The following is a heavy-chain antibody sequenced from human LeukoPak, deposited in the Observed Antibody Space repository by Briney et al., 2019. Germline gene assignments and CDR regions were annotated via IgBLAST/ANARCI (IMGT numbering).Heavy chain of an antibody. V-gene: IGHV4-4*07. D-gene: IGHD2-2*01. CDR1: GGSISSYY. Sequence: PSETLSLTCTVSGGSISSYYWSWIRQPAGKGLEWIGRIYTSGSTNYNPSLESRVTMSVDTSKNQFSLKLSSVTAADTAVYYCASGPIVVVPAAMNYYYYYMDVWGKGTTVTVSS. CDR2: IYTSGST. J-gene: IGHJ6*03. CDR3: ASGPIVVVPAAMNYYYYYMDV.